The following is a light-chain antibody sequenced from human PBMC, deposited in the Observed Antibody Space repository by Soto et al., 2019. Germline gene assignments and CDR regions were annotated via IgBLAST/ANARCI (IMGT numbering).Light chain of an antibody. CDR2: EAS. CDR3: QNKGT. J-gene: IGKJ1*01. Sequence: QLTQSPSTLSASVGDRVTITCRASQSIGTWLAWYQQRPGKAPILLIYEASILESGVPSRYSGGGSGTEFTLSISSLQPDDSATYYCQNKGTFGQGTKVEIK. CDR1: QSIGTW. V-gene: IGKV1-5*03.